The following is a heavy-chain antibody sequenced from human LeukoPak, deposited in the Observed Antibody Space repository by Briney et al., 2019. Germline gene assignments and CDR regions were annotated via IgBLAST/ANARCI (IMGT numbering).Heavy chain of an antibody. CDR3: ASLGAFSSNHVLRWFDP. CDR1: GFNFNTYG. Sequence: GSLRLSCVASGFNFNTYGMHWVRQAPGKGLEWMASIWYDGTNENYADSVKGRFTISRDNSKNTLYLQMNSLRGEDTAFYYCASLGAFSSNHVLRWFDPWGQGTLVTVSS. D-gene: IGHD2/OR15-2a*01. CDR2: IWYDGTNE. J-gene: IGHJ5*02. V-gene: IGHV3-33*01.